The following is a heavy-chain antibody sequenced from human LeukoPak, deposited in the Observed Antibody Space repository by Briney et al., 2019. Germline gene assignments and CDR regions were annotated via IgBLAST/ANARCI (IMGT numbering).Heavy chain of an antibody. CDR1: GFTFSSYA. Sequence: SGGSLRLSCAASGFTFSSYAMSWVRQAPGKGLEWVSAISGSGGSTYYADSVKGRFTISRDNSKNTLYLQMNSLRAEDTAVYYCAKASEVPAARYYYYYYMDVWGKGTTVTVSS. J-gene: IGHJ6*03. V-gene: IGHV3-23*01. CDR3: AKASEVPAARYYYYYYMDV. CDR2: ISGSGGST. D-gene: IGHD2-2*01.